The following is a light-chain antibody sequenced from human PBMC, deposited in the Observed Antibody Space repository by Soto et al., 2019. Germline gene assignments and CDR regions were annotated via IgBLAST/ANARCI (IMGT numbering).Light chain of an antibody. Sequence: QSVLTQPPSASGTPGQRVTISCSGSNSNIGNNFAYWYQQLPGTAPKLLIYRNDQRPSGVPDRISGSKSGTSASLAISGLRSEDEDDYYCAAWDDSLRGVVFGGGTKVTVL. J-gene: IGLJ2*01. CDR1: NSNIGNNF. V-gene: IGLV1-47*01. CDR2: RND. CDR3: AAWDDSLRGVV.